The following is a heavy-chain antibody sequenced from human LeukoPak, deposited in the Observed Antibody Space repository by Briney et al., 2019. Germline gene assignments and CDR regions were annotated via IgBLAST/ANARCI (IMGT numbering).Heavy chain of an antibody. CDR3: AATVSFSAFDI. J-gene: IGHJ3*02. V-gene: IGHV4-30-2*01. CDR1: GGSISSGGYY. CDR2: IYHSGST. D-gene: IGHD4-11*01. Sequence: SETLSLTCTVSGGSISSGGYYWSWIRQPPGKGLEWIGYIYHSGSTYYNPSLKSRVTISVDRSKNQFSLKLSSVTAADTAVYYCAATVSFSAFDIWGQGTMVTVSS.